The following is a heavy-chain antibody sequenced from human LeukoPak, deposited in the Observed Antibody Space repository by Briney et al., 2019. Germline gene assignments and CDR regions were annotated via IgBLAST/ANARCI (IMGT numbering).Heavy chain of an antibody. CDR3: ARAYNSHFDY. V-gene: IGHV3-74*01. J-gene: IGHJ4*02. Sequence: GGSLRLSCAASGFTFSSYWMHWVRQAPGKGLACVSRIKSDGSSTSYADSVKGRFTISRDDAKNTLHLQMNSLRAEDTAVYYCARAYNSHFDYWGQGALVTVSS. CDR1: GFTFSSYW. CDR2: IKSDGSST. D-gene: IGHD1-1*01.